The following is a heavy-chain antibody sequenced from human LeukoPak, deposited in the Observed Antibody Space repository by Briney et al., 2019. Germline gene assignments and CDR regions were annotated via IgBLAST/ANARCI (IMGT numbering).Heavy chain of an antibody. CDR1: GFTFSSYE. J-gene: IGHJ4*02. CDR3: ARLCGGDCHSGLDY. CDR2: ISSGSSTI. Sequence: GGSLRLSCAASGFTFSSYEMNWVRQPPGRGLEYLSYISSGSSTISYADSMKGRFTISRDNAKNSLYLQMNSLRAEDTAVYYCARLCGGDCHSGLDYWGQGTLVTVSS. V-gene: IGHV3-48*03. D-gene: IGHD2-21*02.